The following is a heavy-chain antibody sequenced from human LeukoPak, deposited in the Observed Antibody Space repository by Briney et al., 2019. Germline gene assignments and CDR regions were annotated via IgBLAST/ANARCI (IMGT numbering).Heavy chain of an antibody. CDR3: ARVAGGKFHLDY. CDR2: ITSTATYI. Sequence: PGGSLRLSCAASGFAFSTYSMNWVRQPPGKGLEWVSSITSTATYIYYADSVKGRFTISRDNTKNSLYLQMNSLRAEDTAVYFCARVAGGKFHLDYWGQGTQVTVSS. V-gene: IGHV3-21*01. D-gene: IGHD6-13*01. J-gene: IGHJ4*02. CDR1: GFAFSTYS.